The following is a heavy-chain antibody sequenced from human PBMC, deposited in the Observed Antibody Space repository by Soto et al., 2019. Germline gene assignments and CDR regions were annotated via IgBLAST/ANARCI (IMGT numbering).Heavy chain of an antibody. CDR3: AKDPDTFQYSTGWSPYMDV. J-gene: IGHJ6*02. CDR2: ISDSGDNT. Sequence: VGSLRLSCAASGFTFSNYAMNWVRQAPGKGLEWVSGISDSGDNTFYADSVRGRFTVSRDNSKNTLYLQMDSLRAEDTAVFYCAKDPDTFQYSTGWSPYMDVWGQGTTVTVSS. CDR1: GFTFSNYA. V-gene: IGHV3-23*01. D-gene: IGHD6-19*01.